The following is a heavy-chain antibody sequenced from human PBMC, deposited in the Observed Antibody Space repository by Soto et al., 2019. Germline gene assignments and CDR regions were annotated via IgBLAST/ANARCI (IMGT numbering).Heavy chain of an antibody. CDR2: INHSGST. J-gene: IGHJ4*02. CDR1: GGSFSGYY. CDR3: ARNLPSRSQDY. Sequence: SETLSLTCAVYGGSFSGYYWSWIRQPPGKGLEWIGEINHSGSTNYNPSLKSRVTISVDTSKNQFSLKLSSVTAADTAVYYCARNLPSRSQDYWGQGTLVTVSS. V-gene: IGHV4-34*01.